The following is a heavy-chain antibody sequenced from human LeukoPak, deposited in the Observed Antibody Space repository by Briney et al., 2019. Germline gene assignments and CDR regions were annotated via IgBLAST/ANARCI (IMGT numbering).Heavy chain of an antibody. D-gene: IGHD6-19*01. CDR3: ARFPTERLAVAGPKGAFDI. V-gene: IGHV4-39*07. J-gene: IGHJ3*02. CDR2: IYYSGST. Sequence: SETLSLTCTVSGGSISSSSYYWGWIRQPPGKGLEWIGSIYYSGSTYYNPSLKSRVTISVDTSKNQFSLKLSSVTAADTAVYYCARFPTERLAVAGPKGAFDIWGQGTMVTVSS. CDR1: GGSISSSSYY.